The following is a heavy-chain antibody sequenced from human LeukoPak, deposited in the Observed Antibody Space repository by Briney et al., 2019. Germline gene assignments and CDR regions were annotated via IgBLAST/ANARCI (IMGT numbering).Heavy chain of an antibody. V-gene: IGHV3-48*04. CDR3: ARESLGYCSGSTCYYFYMDF. CDR2: ISGRSSTI. CDR1: GFTFSSYS. J-gene: IGHJ6*03. D-gene: IGHD2-15*01. Sequence: GGPLRLSCAASGFTFSSYSMNGLRKATGKGRKGLSYISGRSSTIYYADSVKGRFTISRDNAKNSLYLQMNSLRAEDTAVYYCARESLGYCSGSTCYYFYMDFWGKGTTVTVSS.